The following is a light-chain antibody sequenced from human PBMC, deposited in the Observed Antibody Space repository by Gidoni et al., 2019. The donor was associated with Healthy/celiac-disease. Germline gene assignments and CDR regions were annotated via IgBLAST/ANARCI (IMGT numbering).Light chain of an antibody. CDR1: QSVSSSY. CDR2: GAS. Sequence: ESVLTQSPGTLSLSPGESATLPCRASQSVSSSYLAWYQQKPGQAPRLLIYGASSRATGIPDRFSGSGSGTDFTLTISRLEPEDFAVYYCQQYGSSALTFGGGTKVEIK. J-gene: IGKJ4*01. V-gene: IGKV3-20*01. CDR3: QQYGSSALT.